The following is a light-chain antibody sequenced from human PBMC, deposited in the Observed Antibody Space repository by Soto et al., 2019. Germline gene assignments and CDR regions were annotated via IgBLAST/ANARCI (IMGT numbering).Light chain of an antibody. CDR1: QSISNY. J-gene: IGKJ2*01. CDR2: AAS. CDR3: QQSYSTPPYT. V-gene: IGKV1-39*01. Sequence: DIQMTQSPSSLSASVGDRVTITCRASQSISNYLNWCQQKPGKAPKLLIYAASILQSGVPSRFSGSGSGTDFTLTISSLQPEDFATYYCQQSYSTPPYTFGQGTRLEIK.